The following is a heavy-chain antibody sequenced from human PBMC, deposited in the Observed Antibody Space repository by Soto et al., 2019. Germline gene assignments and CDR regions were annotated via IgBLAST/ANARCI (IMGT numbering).Heavy chain of an antibody. CDR1: GFTFSGYG. CDR3: AREDILGVRSFDY. Sequence: GGSLRLSCAASGFTFSGYGVNGVRQAPGKGLEWVSYISSGSKTIYYAESVKGRFTVSRDNARNSQYLQMNSLRDEDTAVYYCAREDILGVRSFDYWGQGTLVPVSS. J-gene: IGHJ4*02. CDR2: ISSGSKTI. V-gene: IGHV3-48*02. D-gene: IGHD3-9*01.